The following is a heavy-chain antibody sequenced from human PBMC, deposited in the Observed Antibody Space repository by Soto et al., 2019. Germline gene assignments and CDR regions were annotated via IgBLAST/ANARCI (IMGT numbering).Heavy chain of an antibody. V-gene: IGHV1-46*01. CDR3: ARNGQQLVSWFDP. CDR2: IEPSGGSR. Sequence: ASVKVSCKASGYTFTSYYMHWVRQAPGQGLEWMGVIEPSGGSRSYTQKFQGRVTMTRDTSTSTVYMELSSLRSEYTAVYYCARNGQQLVSWFDPWGQGTLVTVSS. D-gene: IGHD6-13*01. J-gene: IGHJ5*02. CDR1: GYTFTSYY.